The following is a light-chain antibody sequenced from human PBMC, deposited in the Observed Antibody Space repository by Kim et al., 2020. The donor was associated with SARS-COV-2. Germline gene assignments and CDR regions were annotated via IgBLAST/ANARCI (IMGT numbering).Light chain of an antibody. CDR2: AKY. J-gene: IGLJ2*01. CDR3: TSWDSSGNPLL. CDR1: SLRSYY. V-gene: IGLV3-19*01. Sequence: SSELTQDPAVSVALGQTVTITCQGDSLRSYYASWYQQKAGQAPILVFYAKYNRTSGVPDRFSGSTSGDTASLTITGAQAGDEADYYCTSWDSSGNPLLFG.